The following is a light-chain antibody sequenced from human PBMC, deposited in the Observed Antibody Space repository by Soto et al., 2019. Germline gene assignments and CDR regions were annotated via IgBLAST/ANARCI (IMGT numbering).Light chain of an antibody. CDR3: LQYNTFSGT. Sequence: QVNQAPSLLVASVGRTRNPNFRGSKRGSSWLAWYQEKPGEAPKLLIYHASDLQSGVPSSFSGSGSGTEFTLTIASLQPDDFATYYCLQYNTFSGTFGPGTKVDIK. CDR2: HAS. V-gene: IGKV1-5*01. J-gene: IGKJ1*01. CDR1: KRGSSW.